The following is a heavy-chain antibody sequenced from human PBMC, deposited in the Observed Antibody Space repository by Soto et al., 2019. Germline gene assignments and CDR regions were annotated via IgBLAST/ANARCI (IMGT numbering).Heavy chain of an antibody. Sequence: GGSLRLSCAASGFTFSNYAMNWVRQAPGKGLEWVSTISDRGGATYYAASVKGRSTISRDNSNNTLYLQMNSLRAEDTAVYYCAKHVGGVLRPADYWGQGTLVTVSS. CDR3: AKHVGGVLRPADY. CDR2: ISDRGGAT. D-gene: IGHD3-16*01. CDR1: GFTFSNYA. V-gene: IGHV3-23*01. J-gene: IGHJ4*02.